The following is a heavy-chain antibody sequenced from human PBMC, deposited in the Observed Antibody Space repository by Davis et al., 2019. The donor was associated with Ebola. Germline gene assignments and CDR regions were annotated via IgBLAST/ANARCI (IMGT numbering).Heavy chain of an antibody. V-gene: IGHV4-59*01. Sequence: MPSETLSLTCTVSGDSISSYYWSWIRQPPGKGLEWIGYIYHSGSTNYNPSLKSRVTISVDTSKNQFSLKLSSVTAADTAVYYCARTSGWYYFDYWGQGTLVTVSS. J-gene: IGHJ4*02. CDR1: GDSISSYY. D-gene: IGHD6-13*01. CDR3: ARTSGWYYFDY. CDR2: IYHSGST.